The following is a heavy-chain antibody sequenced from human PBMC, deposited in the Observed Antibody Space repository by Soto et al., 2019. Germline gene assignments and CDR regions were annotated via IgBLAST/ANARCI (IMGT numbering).Heavy chain of an antibody. CDR2: VSFDGSQE. J-gene: IGHJ5*02. CDR3: IPPGTSDHSAP. V-gene: IGHV3-30*03. CDR1: GIVFSSYG. Sequence: QVQLVEYGGGVVQPGRSLRLSCAVSGIVFSSYGMHWVRQAPGKGLEWVAVVSFDGSQEYYADSVRGRFTISRDNSKNTLFLQLSGLSCEDSAVYYCIPPGTSDHSAPWGQGTLVTVSS. D-gene: IGHD2-8*01.